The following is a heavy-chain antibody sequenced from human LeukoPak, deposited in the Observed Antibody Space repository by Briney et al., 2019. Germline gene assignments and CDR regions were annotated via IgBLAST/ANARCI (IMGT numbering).Heavy chain of an antibody. V-gene: IGHV3-21*01. J-gene: IGHJ5*02. CDR2: ISSSSSYI. CDR3: AKDLEQLERGGWFDP. D-gene: IGHD1-1*01. Sequence: GGSLRLSCAASGFTFSSYSMNWVRQAPGKGLEWGSSISSSSSYIYYADAVKGRFTISRDNAKNTLYLQMNSLRAEDTAVYYCAKDLEQLERGGWFDPWGQGTLVTVSS. CDR1: GFTFSSYS.